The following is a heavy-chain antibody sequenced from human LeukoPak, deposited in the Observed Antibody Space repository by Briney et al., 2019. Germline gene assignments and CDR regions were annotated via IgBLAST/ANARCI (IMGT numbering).Heavy chain of an antibody. V-gene: IGHV1-69-2*01. CDR3: AIGTNFDY. J-gene: IGHJ4*02. CDR1: GYTFTDYY. Sequence: ASVKVSCKVSGYTFTDYYMHWVQQAPGKGLEWMGLVDPEDGETIYAEKFLGRVTITADTSTDTAYMELSSLRSEDTAVYYCAIGTNFDYWGQGTLVTVSS. CDR2: VDPEDGET.